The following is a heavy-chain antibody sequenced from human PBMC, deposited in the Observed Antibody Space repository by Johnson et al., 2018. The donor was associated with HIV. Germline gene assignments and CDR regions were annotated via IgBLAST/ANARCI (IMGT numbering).Heavy chain of an antibody. CDR3: ARDYYDLPWGYDAFDI. J-gene: IGHJ3*02. Sequence: VQLVESGGGVVQPGGSLILSCAASGFNFDNYAMHWVRQAPGKGLEWVSGISWNSANIGHADSVKGRFTISRDNAKSTLYLQMDSLRAEDTAVYYCARDYYDLPWGYDAFDIWGQGTMVTVSS. V-gene: IGHV3-9*01. CDR1: GFNFDNYA. CDR2: ISWNSANI. D-gene: IGHD3-22*01.